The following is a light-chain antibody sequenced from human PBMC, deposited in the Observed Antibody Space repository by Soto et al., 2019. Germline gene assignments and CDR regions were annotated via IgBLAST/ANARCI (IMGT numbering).Light chain of an antibody. V-gene: IGKV3-20*01. CDR3: QQYGSSPGT. J-gene: IGKJ4*01. CDR1: QSASSY. Sequence: EIVLTQSPGTLSLPPGERATLSCRASQSASSYLAWYQQKRGQAPRLLISGASSRATGIPDRFSGSGSGTDFTLTISRLEPEDFAVYYCQQYGSSPGTFGGGTKVEIK. CDR2: GAS.